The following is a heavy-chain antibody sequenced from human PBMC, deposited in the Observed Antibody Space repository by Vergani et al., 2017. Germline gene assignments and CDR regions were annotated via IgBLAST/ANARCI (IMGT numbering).Heavy chain of an antibody. V-gene: IGHV4-59*01. CDR3: ARGSPRGYSYGLAKFWGANDAFDI. CDR2: IYYSGST. CDR1: GGSISSYY. D-gene: IGHD5-18*01. J-gene: IGHJ3*02. Sequence: QVQLQESGPGLVKPSETLSLTCTVSGGSISSYYWSWIRQPPGKGLEWIGYIYYSGSTNYNPSLKSRVTISVDTSKNQFSLKLSSVTAADTAVYYCARGSPRGYSYGLAKFWGANDAFDIWGQGTMVTVSS.